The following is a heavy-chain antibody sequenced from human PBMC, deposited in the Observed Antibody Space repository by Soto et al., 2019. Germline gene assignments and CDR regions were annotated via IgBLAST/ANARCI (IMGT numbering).Heavy chain of an antibody. D-gene: IGHD3-22*01. V-gene: IGHV3-30-3*01. CDR3: ARAPIYYDSSGSYETGRYLDF. CDR1: GFTFSSYA. CDR2: ISCDGSNK. J-gene: IGHJ4*02. Sequence: QVQLVESGGGVVQPGRSLRLSCAASGFTFSSYAMHWVRQAPGKGLEWVAVISCDGSNKYYADSVKGRFTISRDNSKTTLFLQKNSLRAEDTAVYYCARAPIYYDSSGSYETGRYLDFWGQGTLVTVSS.